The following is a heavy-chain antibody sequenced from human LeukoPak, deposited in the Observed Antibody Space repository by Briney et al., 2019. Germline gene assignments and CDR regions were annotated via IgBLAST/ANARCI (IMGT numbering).Heavy chain of an antibody. CDR2: INVGNGKT. J-gene: IGHJ3*02. V-gene: IGHV1-3*03. Sequence: GASVKVSCKASGHTLTNYALHWVRQAPGQRLEWMGCINVGNGKTKYSQEFQGRVTITRDTSASIAYMDLSSLRSEDIAVYYCARGQARKHYYGSGTFYNREDDAFDIWGQGTTVTVSS. CDR3: ARGQARKHYYGSGTFYNREDDAFDI. D-gene: IGHD3-10*01. CDR1: GHTLTNYA.